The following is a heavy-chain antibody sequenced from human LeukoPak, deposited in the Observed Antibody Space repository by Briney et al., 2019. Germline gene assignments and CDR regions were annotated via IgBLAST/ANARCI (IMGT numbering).Heavy chain of an antibody. D-gene: IGHD6-19*01. V-gene: IGHV1-18*01. CDR1: NNTLSNNG. CDR2: ISGYNTYT. CDR3: ATVAGTFQFDP. Sequence: ASVKVSCKASNNTLSNNGITWVRQAPGQGLEWMGWISGYNTYTTYAQKFQDRVTMTKDTSTSTAYMEMRSLRSEDTAVYYCATVAGTFQFDPWGQGTLVTVSS. J-gene: IGHJ5*02.